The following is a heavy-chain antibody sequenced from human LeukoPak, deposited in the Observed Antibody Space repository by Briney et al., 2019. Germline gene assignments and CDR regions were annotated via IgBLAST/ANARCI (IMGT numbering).Heavy chain of an antibody. D-gene: IGHD3-10*01. J-gene: IGHJ4*02. CDR2: INHSGST. Sequence: SETLSLTCAVYGGSFSGYYWSWIRQPPGKGLEWIGEINHSGSTNYNPSLKSRVTISVDTSKNQFSLKLSSVTAADTAVYYCARGNYYGSGSYYHRFDYWGQGTLVTVSS. CDR3: ARGNYYGSGSYYHRFDY. V-gene: IGHV4-34*01. CDR1: GGSFSGYY.